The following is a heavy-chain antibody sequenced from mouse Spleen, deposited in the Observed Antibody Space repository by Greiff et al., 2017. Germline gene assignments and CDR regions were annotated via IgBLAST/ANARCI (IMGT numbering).Heavy chain of an antibody. D-gene: IGHD2-4*01. J-gene: IGHJ3*01. CDR2: IDPSDSYT. Sequence: QVQLQQPGAELVRPGASVKLSCKASGYTFTSYWMHWVKQRPGQGLEWIGMIDPSDSYTNYNQKFKGKATLTADTSSSTAYMQLSSLTSEDSAVYYCARGSMSTPACFDYWGEGTPVTVSA. CDR3: ARGSMSTPACFDY. V-gene: IGHV1-59*01. CDR1: GYTFTSYW.